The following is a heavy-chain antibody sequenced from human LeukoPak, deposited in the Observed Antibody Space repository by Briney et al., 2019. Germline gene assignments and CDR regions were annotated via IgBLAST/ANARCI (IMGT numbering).Heavy chain of an antibody. D-gene: IGHD1-14*01. CDR2: ILYDGNTK. V-gene: IGHV3-33*01. Sequence: GGSLRLSCAASGFSLSNYGMHWVRQAPGKGLEWVAAILYDGNTKHYADSVKGRFTISRDISKNTFYMQTNSLTAEDTAVYYCARDHRPEIQYYYMDVWGKGTTVAVSS. CDR3: ARDHRPEIQYYYMDV. CDR1: GFSLSNYG. J-gene: IGHJ6*03.